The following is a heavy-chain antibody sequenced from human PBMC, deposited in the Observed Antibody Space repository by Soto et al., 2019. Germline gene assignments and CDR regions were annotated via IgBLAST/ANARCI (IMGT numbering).Heavy chain of an antibody. CDR3: ARYATVTTFGLADVGWFDP. CDR2: IYYSGST. D-gene: IGHD4-17*01. CDR1: GGSISSGGYY. Sequence: PSETLSLTCTVSGGSISSGGYYWSWIRQHPGKGLEWIGYIYYSGSTYYNPSLKSRVTISVDTSKNQFSLKLSSVTAADTAVYYCARYATVTTFGLADVGWFDPWGQGTLVTVSS. V-gene: IGHV4-31*03. J-gene: IGHJ5*02.